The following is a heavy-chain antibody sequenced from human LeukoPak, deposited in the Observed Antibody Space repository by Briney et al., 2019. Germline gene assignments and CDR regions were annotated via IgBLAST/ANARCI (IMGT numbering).Heavy chain of an antibody. CDR1: GLTFSDHY. V-gene: IGHV3-72*01. D-gene: IGHD1-26*01. CDR3: ADYGSYDAFDI. Sequence: GGSLRLSCAVSGLTFSDHYMDWVRQAPGKGLEWVGRTRNKANSYTTEYAASVKGRFTISRDDSKNSLYLQMNSLKTEDTAVYYCADYGSYDAFDIWGQGTMVTVSS. J-gene: IGHJ3*02. CDR2: TRNKANSYTT.